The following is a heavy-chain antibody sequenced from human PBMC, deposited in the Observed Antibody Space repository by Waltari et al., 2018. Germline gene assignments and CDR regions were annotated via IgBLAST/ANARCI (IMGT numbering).Heavy chain of an antibody. CDR1: GYSISSGYY. CDR2: IYHSGST. V-gene: IGHV4-38-2*02. D-gene: IGHD3-22*01. CDR3: ARGDRIYYDSSGYPFDY. J-gene: IGHJ4*02. Sequence: QVQLQESGPGLVKPSETLSLTCTVSGYSISSGYYWGWIRQPPGKGLEWIGSIYHSGSTYYNPALKSRVTISVDTSKNQFSLKLSSVTAADTAVYYCARGDRIYYDSSGYPFDYWGQGTLVTVSS.